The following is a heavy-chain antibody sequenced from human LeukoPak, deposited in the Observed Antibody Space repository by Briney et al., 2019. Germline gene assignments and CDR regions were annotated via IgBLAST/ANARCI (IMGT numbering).Heavy chain of an antibody. CDR1: GGSIRSSNW. CDR3: ARGPFDYGDYPVRFDP. D-gene: IGHD4-17*01. J-gene: IGHJ5*02. V-gene: IGHV4-4*02. CDR2: IYHSGST. Sequence: SETLSLTCAVSGGSIRSSNWWSWVRQPPGKGLEGIGEIYHSGSTNYNPSLKSRVTISVDKSNTQYSLKLSSVTAADTAVYYCARGPFDYGDYPVRFDPWGQGTLVTVSS.